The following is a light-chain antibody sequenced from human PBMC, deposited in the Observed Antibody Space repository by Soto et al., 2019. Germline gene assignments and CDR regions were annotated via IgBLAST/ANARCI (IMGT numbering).Light chain of an antibody. CDR3: QQYKTFPLT. CDR2: ATS. J-gene: IGKJ4*01. CDR1: QGINNY. Sequence: DIQMTQSPSSLSASVGDRVTITCRASQGINNYLAWFQQKPGEAPKSLIYATSSLQSGVPSRFSGSGSGTDFSLTISSLQPEDFATYYCQQYKTFPLTFGGGTKVDI. V-gene: IGKV1-16*01.